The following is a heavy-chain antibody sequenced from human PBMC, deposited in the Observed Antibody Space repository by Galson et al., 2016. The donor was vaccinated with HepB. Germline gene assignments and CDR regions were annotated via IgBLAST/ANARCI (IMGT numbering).Heavy chain of an antibody. D-gene: IGHD2-21*01. Sequence: SLRLSCAASGFSFSYYGMHWVRQAPGKGLERVASISYDGSDKNYADSVKGRFTLSRDTSKNTPFLQMSSLRVGDTAVYYCAKDSGYSQPYFDHWGQGTLVTVSS. CDR2: ISYDGSDK. V-gene: IGHV3-30*18. J-gene: IGHJ4*02. CDR3: AKDSGYSQPYFDH. CDR1: GFSFSYYG.